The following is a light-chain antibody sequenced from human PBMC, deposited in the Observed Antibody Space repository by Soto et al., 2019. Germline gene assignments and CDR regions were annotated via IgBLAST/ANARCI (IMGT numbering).Light chain of an antibody. V-gene: IGKV1-39*01. CDR2: AAS. CDR3: QQTFGIFPWT. CDR1: QSVRDY. J-gene: IGKJ1*01. Sequence: DIQMTQSPASLSASVGDRVTITCRASQSVRDYLNWYQHKPGMAPQLLIYAASNLHSGVPSRFSGSGPGADFTLAINSLQREDFATYYCQQTFGIFPWTLGHGTKVELK.